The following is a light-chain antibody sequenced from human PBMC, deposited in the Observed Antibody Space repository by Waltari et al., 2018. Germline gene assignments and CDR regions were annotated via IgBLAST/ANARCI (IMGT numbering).Light chain of an antibody. V-gene: IGKV1-9*01. J-gene: IGKJ5*01. CDR1: QDISSY. Sequence: DIQLTQSPSFLSASVGDRVTITCRASQDISSYLAWYQQKPGKAPKLLIYVASTLRTGVPSRFSGSGSGTEFTLTISSLQPEDFATYFCQQLKTYPRVTFGQGTRLDIK. CDR2: VAS. CDR3: QQLKTYPRVT.